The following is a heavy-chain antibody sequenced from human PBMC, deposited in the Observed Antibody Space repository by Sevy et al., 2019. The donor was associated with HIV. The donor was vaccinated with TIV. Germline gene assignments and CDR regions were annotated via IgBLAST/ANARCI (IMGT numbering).Heavy chain of an antibody. Sequence: GGSLRLSCAASGFTFSSYGMHWVRQAPGKGLEWVAVIWYDGSNKYYADSVKGRFTISRDNSKNTRYLQMNSLRAEDTAVYYCARVVVVAATPEEDAFDIWGQGTMVTVSS. CDR3: ARVVVVAATPEEDAFDI. V-gene: IGHV3-33*01. CDR1: GFTFSSYG. CDR2: IWYDGSNK. J-gene: IGHJ3*02. D-gene: IGHD2-15*01.